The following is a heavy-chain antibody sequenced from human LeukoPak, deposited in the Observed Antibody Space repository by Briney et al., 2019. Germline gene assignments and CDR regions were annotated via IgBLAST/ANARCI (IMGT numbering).Heavy chain of an antibody. CDR1: GFTFSTYA. CDR3: AKVASGATAPPDH. V-gene: IGHV3-23*01. J-gene: IGHJ4*02. D-gene: IGHD5-12*01. Sequence: GGSLRLSCVASGFTFSTYAMSWVRQAPGKGLEWVSAISGSGSSTFYADSVKGRFTISRDNSKNTLYLQMNSLRAEDTAVYYCAKVASGATAPPDHWGQGTLVIVSS. CDR2: ISGSGSST.